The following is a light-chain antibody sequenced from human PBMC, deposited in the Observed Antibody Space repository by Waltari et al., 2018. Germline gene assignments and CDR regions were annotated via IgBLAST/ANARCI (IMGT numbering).Light chain of an antibody. Sequence: QSALTQPVSVSESPGQSITISCTGTSSDVGAYNVVSWYQQHPGKAPKLMIYEVSNRPSGVSSRFSASKSGNTASLTISGLQAEDEADYYCTSFTSRSTWVFGGGTKLTVL. CDR2: EVS. V-gene: IGLV2-14*01. CDR3: TSFTSRSTWV. CDR1: SSDVGAYNV. J-gene: IGLJ3*02.